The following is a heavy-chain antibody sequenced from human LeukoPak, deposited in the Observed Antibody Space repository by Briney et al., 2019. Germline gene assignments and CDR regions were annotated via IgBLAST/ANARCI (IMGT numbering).Heavy chain of an antibody. J-gene: IGHJ4*02. V-gene: IGHV3-74*01. CDR3: ARVFPGAGTGFDY. Sequence: GGSLRLSCAASGFTFSSYWMHWVRHAPGKGLVWVSRINSDGSSTSYADSVKGRFTISRDNAKNTLYLQMNSLRAEDTAVYYCARVFPGAGTGFDYWGQGTLVTVSS. CDR1: GFTFSSYW. CDR2: INSDGSST. D-gene: IGHD6-19*01.